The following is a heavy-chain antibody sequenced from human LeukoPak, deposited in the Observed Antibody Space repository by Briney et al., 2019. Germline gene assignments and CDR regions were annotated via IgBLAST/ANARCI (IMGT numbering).Heavy chain of an antibody. D-gene: IGHD6-13*01. J-gene: IGHJ4*02. Sequence: PSETLSLTCTVSGGSISSYYWSWIRQHPGTALEWIGYISYSGTTNYNPSLKSRVTISVAPSKNQFSLKLRSVTAPDTAVYYCARDRGNYFDYWGQGTLVTVSS. CDR2: ISYSGTT. CDR3: ARDRGNYFDY. V-gene: IGHV4-59*13. CDR1: GGSISSYY.